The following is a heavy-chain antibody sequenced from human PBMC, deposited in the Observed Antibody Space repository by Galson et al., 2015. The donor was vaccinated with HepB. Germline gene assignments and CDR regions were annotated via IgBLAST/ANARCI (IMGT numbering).Heavy chain of an antibody. CDR3: AKDIGRGNTVTTFNY. CDR2: ISWNSGSI. V-gene: IGHV3-9*01. CDR1: GFTFDDYA. D-gene: IGHD4-17*01. J-gene: IGHJ4*02. Sequence: SLRLSCAASGFTFDDYAMHWVRQAPGKGLEWVSGISWNSGSIGYADSVKGRFTISRDNAKNSLYLQMNSLRAEDTALYYCAKDIGRGNTVTTFNYWGQGTLVTVSS.